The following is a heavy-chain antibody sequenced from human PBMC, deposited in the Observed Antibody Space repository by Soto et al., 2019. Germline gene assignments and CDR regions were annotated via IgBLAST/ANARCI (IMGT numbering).Heavy chain of an antibody. CDR1: GGSISSGGYY. V-gene: IGHV4-31*03. CDR2: IYYSGST. D-gene: IGHD4-17*01. Sequence: SETLSLTCTVSGGSISSGGYYWSWIRQHPGKGLEWIGYIYYSGSTYYNPSLKSRVTISVDTSKNQFSLKLSSVTAADTAVYYCARECVGNSADGDYIDYWGQGTLVTVSS. CDR3: ARECVGNSADGDYIDY. J-gene: IGHJ4*02.